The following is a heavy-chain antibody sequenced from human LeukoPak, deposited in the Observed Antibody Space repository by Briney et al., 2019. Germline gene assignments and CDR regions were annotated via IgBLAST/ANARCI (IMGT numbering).Heavy chain of an antibody. D-gene: IGHD1-26*01. Sequence: GASVKVSCKASGDTFTGYYIHWVRQTPGQGLEWMGWINPNNGGTKYTQKILGRVTMTGDKSINTAYMEVTSLRSDDTAVYYCTRGLGGSSEGHDYWGQGTLVTVSS. CDR2: INPNNGGT. CDR3: TRGLGGSSEGHDY. J-gene: IGHJ4*02. CDR1: GDTFTGYY. V-gene: IGHV1-2*02.